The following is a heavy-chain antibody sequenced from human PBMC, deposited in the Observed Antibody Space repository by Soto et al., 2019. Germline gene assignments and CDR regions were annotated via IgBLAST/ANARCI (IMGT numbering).Heavy chain of an antibody. V-gene: IGHV4-39*01. D-gene: IGHD3-10*01. CDR3: ARHRGPTGPNY. J-gene: IGHJ4*02. Sequence: QLQLQESGPGLVKPSETLSLTCTVSGDSISSNNYYWGWIRQPPGKGLEWIGSMYHSGNTYHNPSLKSRVTXSXXTSKNKLSLNLSSVTAADPAVYYCARHRGPTGPNYWGPGTLVTVSS. CDR2: MYHSGNT. CDR1: GDSISSNNYY.